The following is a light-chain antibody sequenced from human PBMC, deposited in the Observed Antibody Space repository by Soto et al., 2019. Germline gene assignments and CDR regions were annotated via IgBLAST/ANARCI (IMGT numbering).Light chain of an antibody. CDR3: QHYNSFPLT. J-gene: IGKJ4*01. V-gene: IGKV1-5*03. CDR2: KAS. Sequence: DIQMTQSPSTLSASVGDRVTISCRASQSISSWLTWYQQKPGKAPKVLIYKASSLERGVPARFSGSGSGTEFTLTISSLQPDDSATYYCQHYNSFPLTFGGGTRVEL. CDR1: QSISSW.